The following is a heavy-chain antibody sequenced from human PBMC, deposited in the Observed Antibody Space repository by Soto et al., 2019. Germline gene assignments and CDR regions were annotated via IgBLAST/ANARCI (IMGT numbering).Heavy chain of an antibody. CDR3: ARDLQRATIRSYYYYGMDV. Sequence: ASVKVSCKASGYTFTSYYMHWVRQAPGQGLEWMGIINPSGGSTSYAQKFQGRVTMTRDTSTSTVYMELSSLRSEDTAVYYCARDLQRATIRSYYYYGMDVWGHGTTVTVSS. CDR1: GYTFTSYY. CDR2: INPSGGST. J-gene: IGHJ6*02. V-gene: IGHV1-46*01. D-gene: IGHD5-12*01.